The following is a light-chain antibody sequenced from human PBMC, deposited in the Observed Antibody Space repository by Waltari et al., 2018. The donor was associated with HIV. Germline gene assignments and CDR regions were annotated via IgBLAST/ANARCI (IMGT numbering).Light chain of an antibody. CDR1: SSDIGASNF. Sequence: QSALTQPPSASGSPGQSVAISCTATSSDIGASNFFSWYHQQPGSAPKLLIFEVTKRPTGVPDRFSGSKSGNTASLTVSGLLPEDDADYYCSSYAGSNRFVVFGGGTRLTVL. CDR2: EVT. J-gene: IGLJ2*01. V-gene: IGLV2-8*01. CDR3: SSYAGSNRFVV.